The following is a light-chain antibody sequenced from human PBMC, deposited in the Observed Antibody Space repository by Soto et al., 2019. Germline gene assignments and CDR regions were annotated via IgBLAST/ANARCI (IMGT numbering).Light chain of an antibody. V-gene: IGKV1-39*01. Sequence: DIQMTQSPSSLSASIGDRITITCRASQSISTYLNWYQQKPGKAPRLLIYGASTLQNGVPSRFSGSVSATDYTLTMSSLQPEDFATYYCQQSFITPPLTFGGGTKVEMK. CDR1: QSISTY. CDR3: QQSFITPPLT. J-gene: IGKJ4*01. CDR2: GAS.